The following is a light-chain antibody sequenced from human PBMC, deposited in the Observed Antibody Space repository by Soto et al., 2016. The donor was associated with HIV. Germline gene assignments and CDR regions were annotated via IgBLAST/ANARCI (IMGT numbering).Light chain of an antibody. CDR3: QQYDNLPXT. V-gene: IGKV1-33*01. CDR1: QDISNY. J-gene: IGKJ4*01. Sequence: DIQMTQSPSSLSASVGDRVTITCQASQDISNYLNWYQQKPGKAPKLLIYDASNLETGVPSRFSGSGSGTDFTFTISSLQPEDIATYYCQQYDNLPXTFGGGTKVXIK. CDR2: DAS.